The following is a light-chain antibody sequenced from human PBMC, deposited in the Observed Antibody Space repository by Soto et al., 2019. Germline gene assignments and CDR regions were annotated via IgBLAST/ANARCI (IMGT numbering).Light chain of an antibody. J-gene: IGLJ3*02. V-gene: IGLV1-47*01. CDR3: ATWEDSLSGWV. CDR1: SSNIGSDY. CDR2: RNN. Sequence: QSVLTQPPSASGTPGQRVTISCSGSSSNIGSDYVYWYQQLPGTAPKLLIYRNNQRPSVVPDRFSGSKSGTSASLAISGLRSEDEADYYCATWEDSLSGWVFGGGTKVTVL.